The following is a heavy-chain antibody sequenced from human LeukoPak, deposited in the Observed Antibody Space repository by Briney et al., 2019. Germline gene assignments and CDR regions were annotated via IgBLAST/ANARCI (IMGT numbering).Heavy chain of an antibody. CDR3: ARHIRGSSSSCFDY. Sequence: GGSLRLSCAASGFTFSSYWMSWVRQAPGKGLEWVAHIKQDGSEEYYVDPVKGRCTISRDNAKNSLYLQMNSLRAEDTAVYYCARHIRGSSSSCFDYWGHGTLVTVSS. J-gene: IGHJ4*01. V-gene: IGHV3-7*05. CDR2: IKQDGSEE. CDR1: GFTFSSYW. D-gene: IGHD6-6*01.